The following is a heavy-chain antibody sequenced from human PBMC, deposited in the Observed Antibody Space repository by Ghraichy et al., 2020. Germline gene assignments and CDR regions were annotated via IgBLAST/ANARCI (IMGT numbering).Heavy chain of an antibody. V-gene: IGHV3-11*01. CDR1: GFTFSDYY. D-gene: IGHD3-3*01. CDR3: ATTIFGVVILTYGMDV. CDR2: ISSSGSTI. Sequence: GGSLRLSCAASGFTFSDYYMSWIRQAPGKGLEWVSYISSSGSTIYYADSVKGRFTISRDNAKNSLYLQMNSLRAEDTAVYYCATTIFGVVILTYGMDVWGQGTTVTVSS. J-gene: IGHJ6*02.